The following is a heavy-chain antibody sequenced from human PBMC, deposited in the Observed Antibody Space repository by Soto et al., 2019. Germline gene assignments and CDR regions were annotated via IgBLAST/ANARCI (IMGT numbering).Heavy chain of an antibody. Sequence: PGESLKISCKGSGYSFTSYWIGWVRQMPGKGLEWMGIIYPGDSDTRNSPSFQGQVTISADKSISTAYLQWSSLKASDTAMYYYARPGDTAIYYYSGMDVWGQGTTVTVSS. D-gene: IGHD5-18*01. V-gene: IGHV5-51*01. CDR3: ARPGDTAIYYYSGMDV. J-gene: IGHJ6*02. CDR1: GYSFTSYW. CDR2: IYPGDSDT.